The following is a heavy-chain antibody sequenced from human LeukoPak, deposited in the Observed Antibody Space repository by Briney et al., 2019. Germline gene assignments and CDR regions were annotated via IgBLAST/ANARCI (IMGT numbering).Heavy chain of an antibody. CDR3: ARGGRSGGSYGYYFDY. V-gene: IGHV6-1*01. CDR2: TYYRSRWLN. Sequence: SQTLSLTCAISGDSVSSHDAAWNWIRQSPSRGLEWLGRTYYRSRWLNDYAVSVKSRITINPDTSKNQFSLQLNSVTPEDTAVYYCARGGRSGGSYGYYFDYWGQGTLVTVSS. CDR1: GDSVSSHDAA. D-gene: IGHD1-26*01. J-gene: IGHJ4*02.